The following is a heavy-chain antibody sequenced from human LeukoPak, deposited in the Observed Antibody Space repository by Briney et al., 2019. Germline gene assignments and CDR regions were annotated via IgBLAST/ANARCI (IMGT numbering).Heavy chain of an antibody. CDR3: AKSSGVYDFWSGSPFDY. V-gene: IGHV3-30*18. CDR2: ISYDGSNK. CDR1: GFTFSSYG. D-gene: IGHD3-3*01. Sequence: GGSLRLSCAASGFTFSSYGMHWVRQAPGKGLEWVAVISYDGSNKYSADSVKGRFTISRDNSKNTLYLQMNSLRAEDTAVYYCAKSSGVYDFWSGSPFDYWGQGTLVTVSS. J-gene: IGHJ4*02.